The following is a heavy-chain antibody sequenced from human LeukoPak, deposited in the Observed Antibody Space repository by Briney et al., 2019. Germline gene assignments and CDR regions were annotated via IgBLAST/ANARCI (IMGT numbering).Heavy chain of an antibody. V-gene: IGHV4-34*01. J-gene: IGHJ6*03. CDR2: INTSGST. D-gene: IGHD3-22*01. CDR1: GVSFSGYH. Sequence: SETLSLTCAVSGVSFSGYHWTWIRQSPGKGLEWIADINTSGSTYYTPSLKSRLTISVDTSKNHFSVKPRTVPAPETAGYYCARGRHDITMIVVVMTSVSYYLDAWGKGTTVTVS. CDR3: ARGRHDITMIVVVMTSVSYYLDA.